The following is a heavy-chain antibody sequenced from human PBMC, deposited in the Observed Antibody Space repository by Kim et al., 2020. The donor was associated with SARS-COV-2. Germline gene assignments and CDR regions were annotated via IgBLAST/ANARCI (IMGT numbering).Heavy chain of an antibody. D-gene: IGHD6-13*01. J-gene: IGHJ5*02. CDR2: IYYTGIT. CDR1: GGAISNYY. CDR3: ARQYSSTWYVDGLDP. Sequence: SETLSLTCSVSGGAISNYYWSWIRQPPGKGLEWIGYIYYTGITTYNPSLKSRVTISVDTFNNQFSLKLSSVSAPDTAVYYCARQYSSTWYVDGLDPWGQGTLVTVSS. V-gene: IGHV4-59*08.